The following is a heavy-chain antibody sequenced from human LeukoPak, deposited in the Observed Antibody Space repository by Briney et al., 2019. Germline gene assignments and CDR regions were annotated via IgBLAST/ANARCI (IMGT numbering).Heavy chain of an antibody. J-gene: IGHJ4*02. V-gene: IGHV3-23*01. CDR1: GFNFSSYA. Sequence: GGSLRLSCAASGFNFSSYAMTWVRQAPGKGLEWVSIIDGSGHTTFYADSVKGRFTISRDNSENMLYLQMNSLRAEDTAVYYCTKGRGLVAPASRQFDYWGQGTLVTVFS. CDR3: TKGRGLVAPASRQFDY. D-gene: IGHD2-2*01. CDR2: IDGSGHTT.